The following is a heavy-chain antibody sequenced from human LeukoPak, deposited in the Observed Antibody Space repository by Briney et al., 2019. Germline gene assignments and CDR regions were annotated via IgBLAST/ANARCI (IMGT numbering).Heavy chain of an antibody. CDR1: GDSISSSNCY. Sequence: SETLSLTCTVSGDSISSSNCYWGWIRQPPGKGLEWIGSIYFSGGTYYNPSLKSRVTISVDTSKNQFSLKLSSVTAADTAVYYCARPGPYSGSHYYFDYWGQGTLVTVSS. J-gene: IGHJ4*02. CDR2: IYFSGGT. CDR3: ARPGPYSGSHYYFDY. D-gene: IGHD1-26*01. V-gene: IGHV4-39*07.